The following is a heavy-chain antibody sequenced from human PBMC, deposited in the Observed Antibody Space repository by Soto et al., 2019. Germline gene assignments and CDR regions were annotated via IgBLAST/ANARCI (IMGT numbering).Heavy chain of an antibody. CDR1: GGSISSGDYF. CDR2: IYYSGST. Sequence: SETLSLTCTVSGGSISSGDYFWSWIRQHPGKGLEWIGYIYYSGSTYYNPSLKSRVTISVDTSKNQFSLKLSSVTAADTAVYYCATYYDSSGLDAFDIWGQGTMVTVSS. V-gene: IGHV4-31*03. D-gene: IGHD3-22*01. CDR3: ATYYDSSGLDAFDI. J-gene: IGHJ3*02.